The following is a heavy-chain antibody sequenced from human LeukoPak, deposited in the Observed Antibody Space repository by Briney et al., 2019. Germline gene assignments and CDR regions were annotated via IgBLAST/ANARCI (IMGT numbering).Heavy chain of an antibody. CDR1: GFTFSSYG. D-gene: IGHD6-6*01. J-gene: IGHJ5*02. V-gene: IGHV3-30*03. CDR3: ARDPGPPSVP. CDR2: ISYDGSNK. Sequence: PGGSLRLSCAASGFTFSSYGMHWVRQAPGKGLEWVAVISYDGSNKYYADSVKGRFTISRDDAKNSLYLQMNSLTAEDTAVYYCARDPGPPSVPWGQGTLVTVSS.